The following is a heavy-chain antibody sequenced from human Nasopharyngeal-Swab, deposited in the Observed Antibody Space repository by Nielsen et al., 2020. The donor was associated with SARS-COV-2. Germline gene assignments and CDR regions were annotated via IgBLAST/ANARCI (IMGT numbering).Heavy chain of an antibody. V-gene: IGHV1-18*01. CDR1: GFTFANYG. CDR3: ARGNGWYPDH. Sequence: PLKVSSQASGFTFANYGVSRVGPAPPQGLEWMGWISVYNGNTGYAQNFQGRVTMTTDTSTNTGYLELRSLRSDDTAVYYCARGNGWYPDHWGQGTLVTVSS. J-gene: IGHJ4*02. CDR2: ISVYNGNT. D-gene: IGHD6-19*01.